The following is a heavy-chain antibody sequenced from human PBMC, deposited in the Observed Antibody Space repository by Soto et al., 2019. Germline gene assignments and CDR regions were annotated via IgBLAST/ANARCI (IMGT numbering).Heavy chain of an antibody. J-gene: IGHJ4*02. CDR3: ATSQKGYNWNYFDH. D-gene: IGHD1-20*01. CDR2: VYYTGST. CDR1: GASIRSTDYY. Sequence: SETLSLTCTVSGASIRSTDYYWSWIRQAPGKGLEWIGYVYYTGSTYYNPSLMGRLTISVDTSKNQFSLKLTSVTAAETAVYYCATSQKGYNWNYFDHWGQGALVTVSS. V-gene: IGHV4-30-4*01.